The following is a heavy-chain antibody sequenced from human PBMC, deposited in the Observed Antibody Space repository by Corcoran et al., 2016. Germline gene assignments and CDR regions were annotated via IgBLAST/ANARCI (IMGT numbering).Heavy chain of an antibody. CDR3: ARGITIVGVVITVPSYYYGMDV. CDR1: GGSFSGYY. D-gene: IGHD3-3*01. Sequence: QVQLQQWGAGLLKPSETLSLTCAVYGGSFSGYYWSWIRQPPGKGLEWIGEINHSGSTNYNPSLKSRVTISVDTSKNQFSLKLSSVTAADTAVYYCARGITIVGVVITVPSYYYGMDVWGQGTTVTVSS. CDR2: INHSGST. V-gene: IGHV4-34*01. J-gene: IGHJ6*02.